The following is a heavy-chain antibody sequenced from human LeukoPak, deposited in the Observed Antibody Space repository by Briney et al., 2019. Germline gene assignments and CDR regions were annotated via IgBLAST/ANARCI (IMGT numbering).Heavy chain of an antibody. CDR2: IHPACGGT. Sequence: ASVKVSCKASGYTFTGYYLHWVRQAPGQGLEWMGWIHPACGGTNYAQKFQGRVTMTRDTSVSTAYMELSSLRSDDTAVYYCARLAAVPGWGQGTLVIVSS. CDR3: ARLAAVPG. J-gene: IGHJ1*01. V-gene: IGHV1-2*02. D-gene: IGHD6-19*01. CDR1: GYTFTGYY.